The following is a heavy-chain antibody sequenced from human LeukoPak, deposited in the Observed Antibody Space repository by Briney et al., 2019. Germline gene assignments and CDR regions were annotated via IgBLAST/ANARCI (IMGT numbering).Heavy chain of an antibody. V-gene: IGHV3-23*01. CDR3: AKGPRFFDYYGMDV. J-gene: IGHJ6*02. D-gene: IGHD3-16*01. Sequence: GVSLRLSCAASGFTFSYAMSWVRQAPGKGLEWVSAISGSGGSTYYADSVKGRFTISRDNSKNTLYLQMKSLRAEDTAVYYCAKGPRFFDYYGMDVWGQGTTVTVSS. CDR1: GFTFSYA. CDR2: ISGSGGST.